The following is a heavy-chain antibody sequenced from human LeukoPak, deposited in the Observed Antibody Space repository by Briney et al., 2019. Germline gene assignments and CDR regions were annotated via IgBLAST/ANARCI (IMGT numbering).Heavy chain of an antibody. CDR2: ISSSSNYI. D-gene: IGHD5-24*01. V-gene: IGHV3-21*01. Sequence: GGSLRLSCAASGFTFSSYSMNWVRQAPGKGLEWVSSISSSSNYIYYADSVKGRFTISRDNAKNSLYLQMNSLRAEDTAVYYCARDRMAYLWGQGTLVTVSS. J-gene: IGHJ5*02. CDR3: ARDRMAYL. CDR1: GFTFSSYS.